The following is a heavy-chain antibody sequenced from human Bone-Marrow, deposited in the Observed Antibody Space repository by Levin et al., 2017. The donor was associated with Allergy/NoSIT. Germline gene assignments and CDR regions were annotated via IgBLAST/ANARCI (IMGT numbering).Heavy chain of an antibody. J-gene: IGHJ4*02. D-gene: IGHD5-24*01. CDR3: ARGSWSDGYKNFDY. CDR2: ISSNGGST. Sequence: ETLSLTCAASGFIFSSYAMHWVRQAPGKGLEYVSAISSNGGSTYYANSVKGRFTISRDNSNNTLYLQMGSLRAEDMAVYYCARGSWSDGYKNFDYWGQGTLVTVSS. CDR1: GFIFSSYA. V-gene: IGHV3-64*01.